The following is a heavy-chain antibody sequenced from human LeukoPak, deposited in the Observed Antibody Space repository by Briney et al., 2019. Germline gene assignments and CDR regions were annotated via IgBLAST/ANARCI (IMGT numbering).Heavy chain of an antibody. J-gene: IGHJ4*02. CDR2: ITASGTAM. CDR1: GFTFSSYS. CDR3: ARDHYYDYVWGSYPGRTNFDY. Sequence: TGGSLRLSCAASGFTFSSYSMNWVRQAPGKGLEWVSHITASGTAMFYADSVKGRFTISRDNAKNSLYLQMNSLRAEDTAVYYCARDHYYDYVWGSYPGRTNFDYWGQGTLVTVSS. V-gene: IGHV3-48*01. D-gene: IGHD3-16*02.